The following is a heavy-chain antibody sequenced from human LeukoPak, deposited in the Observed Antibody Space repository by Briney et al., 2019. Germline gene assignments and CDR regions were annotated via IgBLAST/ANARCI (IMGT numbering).Heavy chain of an antibody. CDR2: INPNSGGT. J-gene: IGHJ3*02. V-gene: IGHV1-2*02. CDR1: GGTFSSYA. D-gene: IGHD1-26*01. Sequence: ASVKVSCKASGGTFSSYAISWVRQAPGQGLEWMGWINPNSGGTNFAEMLQGRVAMTRDTSIGTVYMDLSSLRSEDTAVYCCARQKVEWELLPWSAFDIWGQGTMVTVSS. CDR3: ARQKVEWELLPWSAFDI.